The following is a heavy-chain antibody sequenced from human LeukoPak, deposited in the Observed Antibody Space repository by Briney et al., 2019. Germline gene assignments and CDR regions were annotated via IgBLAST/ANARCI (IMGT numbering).Heavy chain of an antibody. Sequence: SVKVSCKASGYTFTSYYMHWVRQAPGQGLEWMGGIIPIFGTANYAQKFQGRVTITADESTSTAYMELSSLRSEDTAVYYCARGRYCSGGSCQGVLDYWGQGTLVTVSS. J-gene: IGHJ4*02. V-gene: IGHV1-69*13. D-gene: IGHD2-15*01. CDR1: GYTFTSYY. CDR2: IIPIFGTA. CDR3: ARGRYCSGGSCQGVLDY.